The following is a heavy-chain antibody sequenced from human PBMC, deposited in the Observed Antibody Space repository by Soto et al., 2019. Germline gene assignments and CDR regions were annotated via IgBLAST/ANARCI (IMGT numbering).Heavy chain of an antibody. CDR2: VKDGGST. V-gene: IGHV4-34*01. Sequence: QLQLQQWGAGLLKPSETLSLTCTVNGGSLTGYYWSWIRQPPGKGLEWIGEVKDGGSTNYSPSLRGRVSISAYTSKNHFALRLNSVTAADTAVYFCARGQEGIVATHWDQGALVTVSS. J-gene: IGHJ4*02. CDR3: ARGQEGIVATH. D-gene: IGHD5-12*01. CDR1: GGSLTGYY.